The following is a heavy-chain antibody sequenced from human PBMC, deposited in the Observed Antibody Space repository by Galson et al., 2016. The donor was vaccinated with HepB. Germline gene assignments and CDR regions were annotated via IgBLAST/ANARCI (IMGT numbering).Heavy chain of an antibody. J-gene: IGHJ3*02. D-gene: IGHD3-16*01. CDR1: GFNFRDSD. V-gene: IGHV3-11*06. CDR2: ISSGGFHT. CDR3: ARDSNKGGVNDAFDI. Sequence: SLRLSCAASGFNFRDSDMNWIRQAPGKGLEWVAYISSGGFHTIYEDSVKGRFTISRDNAKRSLNLQMSSLRADETALYYCARDSNKGGVNDAFDIWGQGTLVTVSS.